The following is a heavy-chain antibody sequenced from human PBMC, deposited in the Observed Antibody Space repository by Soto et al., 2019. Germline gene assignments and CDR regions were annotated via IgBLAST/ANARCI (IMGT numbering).Heavy chain of an antibody. J-gene: IGHJ4*02. CDR2: IIPIFGTA. V-gene: IGHV1-69*06. CDR3: VRYCCSTSCYDG. D-gene: IGHD2-2*01. Sequence: RASVKVSCEASGGTFSSYAISWVGQAPGQGLEWMGGIIPIFGTANYAQKFQGRVTITADKSTSTAYMELSSLRSEDTAVYYCVRYCCSTSCYDGWGQGTLVTVSS. CDR1: GGTFSSYA.